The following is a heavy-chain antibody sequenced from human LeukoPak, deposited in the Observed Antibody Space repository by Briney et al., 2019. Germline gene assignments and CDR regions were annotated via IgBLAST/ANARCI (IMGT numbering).Heavy chain of an antibody. CDR1: GFTVSSNY. Sequence: PGGSLRLSCAASGFTVSSNYMSWVRQAPGKGLEWVSVIYSGGSTYYADSVKGRFTISRDNSKNTLYLQMNSLRAEDTAVYYCARDPEHYYDSSGYWGQGTLVTVSS. CDR3: ARDPEHYYDSSGY. J-gene: IGHJ4*02. CDR2: IYSGGST. V-gene: IGHV3-53*01. D-gene: IGHD3-22*01.